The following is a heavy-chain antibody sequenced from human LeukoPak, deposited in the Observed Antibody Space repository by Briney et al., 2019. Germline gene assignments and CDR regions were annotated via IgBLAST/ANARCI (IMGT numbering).Heavy chain of an antibody. CDR2: INREIGTI. J-gene: IGHJ6*03. V-gene: IGHV3-48*04. CDR1: GFTFSTYS. CDR3: ARGAMAPQEYYYYYMDV. D-gene: IGHD2-2*01. Sequence: GGSLRLSCAASGFTFSTYSMNWVRQAPGKGLEWISHINREIGTIYYADSVKGRFTISRDNAKNSLYLQMNSLRAEDTAVYYCARGAMAPQEYYYYYMDVWGKGTTVTVSS.